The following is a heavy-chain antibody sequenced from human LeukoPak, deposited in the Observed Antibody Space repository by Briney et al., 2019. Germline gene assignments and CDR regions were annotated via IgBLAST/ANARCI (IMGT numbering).Heavy chain of an antibody. CDR3: AKDTPGGRPLAAAVSDY. D-gene: IGHD6-13*01. CDR1: GFTFSSYA. J-gene: IGHJ4*02. V-gene: IGHV3-23*01. Sequence: GGSLRLSCAASGFTFSSYAMSWVRQAPGKGLEWVSTISGSGRSPYYADSVKGRFTISRDNSNNTLFLQMNSLRVEDTAVYYCAKDTPGGRPLAAAVSDYWGQGTLVTVSS. CDR2: ISGSGRSP.